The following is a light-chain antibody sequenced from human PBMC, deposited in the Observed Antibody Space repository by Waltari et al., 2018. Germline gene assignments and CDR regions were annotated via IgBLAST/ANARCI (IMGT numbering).Light chain of an antibody. CDR1: QSGSGSY. J-gene: IGKJ1*01. Sequence: EIVLTQSPDTLSLSPGERATLSCRASQSGSGSYLAWYQQKPGQAPRRLISDASGRATDIPDRFSGSGSGTDFTLTISRLEPEDFAVYYCQQYGTSPTWTFGQGTNVEVK. V-gene: IGKV3-20*01. CDR3: QQYGTSPTWT. CDR2: DAS.